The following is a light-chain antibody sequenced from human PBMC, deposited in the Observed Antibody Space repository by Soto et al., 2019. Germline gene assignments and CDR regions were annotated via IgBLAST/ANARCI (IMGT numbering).Light chain of an antibody. J-gene: IGKJ4*01. CDR3: QQYYITPLT. Sequence: DIVMTQSPDSLAVPLGERANINCKSSQSVLYSTNNKNYLAWYQQKPGQPPKLLIYWAATRESGVPDRFSGSGSGTDFTLTISSLQAEDVALHYCQQYYITPLTFGGGTKVEIK. CDR1: QSVLYSTNNKNY. V-gene: IGKV4-1*01. CDR2: WAA.